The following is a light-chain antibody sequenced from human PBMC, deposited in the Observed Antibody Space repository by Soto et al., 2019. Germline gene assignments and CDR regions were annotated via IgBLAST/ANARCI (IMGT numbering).Light chain of an antibody. J-gene: IGKJ1*01. CDR1: QTISIW. CDR2: KXS. V-gene: IGKV1-5*03. CDR3: QHYKKDSEA. Sequence: IHLTQSPYSLSASLGDRVTIPXRASQTISIWFAWYQQKPGXAPKXXXAKXSTLKTGCPSSLSGSGSVTEFTLTISSLHPYYCENYYLQHYKKDSEAFGQGTKVDIK.